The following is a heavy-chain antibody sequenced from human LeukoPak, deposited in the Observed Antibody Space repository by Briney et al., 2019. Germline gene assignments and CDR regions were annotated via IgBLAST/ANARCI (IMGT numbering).Heavy chain of an antibody. CDR1: GFTFSSYS. CDR3: ARVRWELPYYYYYGMDV. V-gene: IGHV3-48*01. J-gene: IGHJ6*02. D-gene: IGHD1-26*01. Sequence: GGSLRLSCAASGFTFSSYSMNWVRQAPGKGLEWVSYISSSSSTIYYADSVKGRFTISRDNAKNSLYLQMNSLRAEDTAVYYCARVRWELPYYYYYGMDVWGQGTTVTVSS. CDR2: ISSSSSTI.